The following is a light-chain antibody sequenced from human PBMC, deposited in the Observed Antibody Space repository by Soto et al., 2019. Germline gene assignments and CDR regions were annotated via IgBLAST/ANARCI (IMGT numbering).Light chain of an antibody. CDR1: QTISSC. V-gene: IGKV1-5*03. Sequence: DIHMTQSPSTLSGSXGDRVTLTCRARQTISSCLAWYQQKPGXAPEPMXSKASTLKRGGPSRFSGSGSVTEFTRTISSLQPEDFATYYGQHYNSYSEAFGQGTKVDIK. J-gene: IGKJ1*01. CDR2: KAS. CDR3: QHYNSYSEA.